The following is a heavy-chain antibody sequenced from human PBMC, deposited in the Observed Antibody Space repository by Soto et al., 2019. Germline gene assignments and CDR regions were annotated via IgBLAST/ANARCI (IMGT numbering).Heavy chain of an antibody. V-gene: IGHV2-5*02. Sequence: SGPTLVNPTQTLTLTCTFSGFSVSTSGVGVAWIRQPPGKAPEWLALIYWDDDKRYSPFLQSRVTITKDTSKNQVVLTMTNMDPVDTATYYCAHRDPQYRDNWNGGWFGPWGQGTLVTVSS. J-gene: IGHJ5*02. CDR3: AHRDPQYRDNWNGGWFGP. CDR1: GFSVSTSGVG. D-gene: IGHD1-20*01. CDR2: IYWDDDK.